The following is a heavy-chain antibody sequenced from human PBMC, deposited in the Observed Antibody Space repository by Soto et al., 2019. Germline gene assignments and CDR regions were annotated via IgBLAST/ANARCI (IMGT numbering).Heavy chain of an antibody. D-gene: IGHD5-18*01. CDR1: GFTFSNAW. J-gene: IGHJ6*02. CDR2: IKSKTDGGTT. V-gene: IGHV3-15*01. Sequence: EVQLVESGGGLVKPGGSLRLSCAASGFTFSNAWMSWVRQAPGKGLEWVGRIKSKTDGGTTDYAAPVKGRFTISRDDSKNTLYLQMNSLKTEDTAVYYCTTDAGRYSYGPGGADYYYGMDVWGQGTTVTVSS. CDR3: TTDAGRYSYGPGGADYYYGMDV.